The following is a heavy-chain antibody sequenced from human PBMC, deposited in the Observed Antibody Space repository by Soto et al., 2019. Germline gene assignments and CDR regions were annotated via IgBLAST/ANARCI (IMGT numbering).Heavy chain of an antibody. CDR1: GGSISSSSYY. D-gene: IGHD3-10*01. J-gene: IGHJ1*01. Sequence: QLQLQESGPGLVKPSETLSLTCTFSGGSISSSSYYWCWIRQPPGKGLECIGSINYRGSTYYNSSLKSLVTVSVDNSKNQLALNLSSVTAADAAVYYCARRYGSGNLLSDRGQGTLVTVSS. CDR3: ARRYGSGNLLSD. V-gene: IGHV4-39*01. CDR2: INYRGST.